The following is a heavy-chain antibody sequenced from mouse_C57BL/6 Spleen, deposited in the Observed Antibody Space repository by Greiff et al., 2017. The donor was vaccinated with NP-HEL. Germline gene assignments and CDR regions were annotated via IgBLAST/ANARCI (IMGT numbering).Heavy chain of an antibody. Sequence: VQRVESGAELAKPGASVKLSCKASGYTFTSYWMHWVKQRPGQGLEWIGYINPSSGYTKYNQKFKDKATLTADKSSSTAYMQLSSLTYEDSAVYYCARGSSGYNYFDYWGQGTTLTVSS. J-gene: IGHJ2*01. V-gene: IGHV1-7*01. CDR1: GYTFTSYW. CDR2: INPSSGYT. CDR3: ARGSSGYNYFDY. D-gene: IGHD3-2*02.